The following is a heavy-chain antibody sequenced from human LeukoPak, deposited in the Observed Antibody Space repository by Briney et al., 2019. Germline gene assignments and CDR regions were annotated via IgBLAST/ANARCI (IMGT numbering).Heavy chain of an antibody. Sequence: SETLSLTCTVSGDSIKSSSAYWGWFRQPPGKGLEWIGSIYYSGSTFYSPSLRSRVTISVDTSRNQFSLTLSSVTAVDTAVYYWARQSIATVREVRYHYGMDVWGQGTTVTVSS. J-gene: IGHJ6*02. CDR3: ARQSIATVREVRYHYGMDV. D-gene: IGHD3-10*01. V-gene: IGHV4-39*01. CDR1: GDSIKSSSAY. CDR2: IYYSGST.